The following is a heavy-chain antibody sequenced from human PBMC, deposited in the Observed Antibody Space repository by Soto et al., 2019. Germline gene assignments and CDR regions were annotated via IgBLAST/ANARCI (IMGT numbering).Heavy chain of an antibody. V-gene: IGHV3-23*01. Sequence: GGSLRLSCAASGLTFSSSVMTWVRQVPGKGLEWVSVITDNGGYTNYPDSVKGRFTVSRDNSKNTVFLQMNSLGAEDTAIYYCATNFRDCPNSACYFSWGQGTLVTVSS. D-gene: IGHD2-8*01. CDR1: GLTFSSSV. CDR2: ITDNGGYT. J-gene: IGHJ4*02. CDR3: ATNFRDCPNSACYFS.